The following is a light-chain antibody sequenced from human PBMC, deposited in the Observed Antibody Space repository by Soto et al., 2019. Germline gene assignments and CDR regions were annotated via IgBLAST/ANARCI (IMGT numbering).Light chain of an antibody. J-gene: IGKJ4*01. V-gene: IGKV1D-12*01. CDR3: RHANSFPLT. Sequence: DIQITQSPSSVSASVGDRVTITCRARQDIRSCLAWYQQKPWKGPKHLIYGASSLQSGVPSRFSGSGSGTDFILSISSLQPEDFAMYYCRHANSFPLTFGGGTKVEIK. CDR2: GAS. CDR1: QDIRSC.